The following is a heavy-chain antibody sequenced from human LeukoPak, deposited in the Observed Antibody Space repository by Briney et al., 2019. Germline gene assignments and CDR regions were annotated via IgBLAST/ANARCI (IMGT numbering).Heavy chain of an antibody. D-gene: IGHD3-22*01. CDR1: GFTFDDYA. CDR2: ISWNSGSI. Sequence: GGSLRLSCAASGFTFDDYAMHWVRQAPGKGLEWVSGISWNSGSIGYADSVKGRFTISRDNSKNTLYLQMNSLRAEDTAVYYCVRVGRENYYDSSGYYSIWGQGTMVTVSS. V-gene: IGHV3-9*01. CDR3: VRVGRENYYDSSGYYSI. J-gene: IGHJ3*02.